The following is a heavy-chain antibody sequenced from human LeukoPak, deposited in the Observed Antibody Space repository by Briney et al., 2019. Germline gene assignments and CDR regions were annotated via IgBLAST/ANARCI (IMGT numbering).Heavy chain of an antibody. CDR2: ISSSSSYR. V-gene: IGHV3-21*01. CDR1: GFTFSSYS. CDR3: ARDRGPRIAAGDGAFDI. J-gene: IGHJ3*02. Sequence: GGSLRLSCAASGFTFSSYSMNWVSQAPGEGLEWVSSISSSSSYRYYADSAKGRFTIPRDNAKNSLYLQMNSLRAEDTAVYYCARDRGPRIAAGDGAFDIWGQGTMVTVSS. D-gene: IGHD6-13*01.